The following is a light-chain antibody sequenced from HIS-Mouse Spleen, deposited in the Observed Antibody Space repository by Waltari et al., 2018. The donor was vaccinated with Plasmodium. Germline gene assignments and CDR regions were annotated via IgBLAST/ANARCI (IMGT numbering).Light chain of an antibody. Sequence: SYVLTQPPSVSVAPGQTARITCGGNNIGSKSVHWDQQKPGQAPELVVYDDSARPSGIPERFSGSNSGNTATLTISRVEAGDEADYYCQVWDSSSDHPVFGGGTRLTVL. J-gene: IGLJ2*01. V-gene: IGLV3-21*02. CDR2: DDS. CDR1: NIGSKS. CDR3: QVWDSSSDHPV.